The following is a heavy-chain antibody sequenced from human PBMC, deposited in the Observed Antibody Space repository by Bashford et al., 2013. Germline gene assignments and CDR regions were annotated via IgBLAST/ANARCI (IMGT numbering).Heavy chain of an antibody. D-gene: IGHD6-13*01. CDR2: ISSYGTST. V-gene: IGHV3-64D*06. J-gene: IGHJ3*02. Sequence: GSLRLSCEASGFTFSTCGMAWVRQAPGKGLEHVSVISSYGTSTYYADSVRGRFTVSRDNSKSTLDLQMSSLRPDDTAIYYCVKIRAAAGTDGAFDIWGRGTMVTVSS. CDR3: VKIRAAAGTDGAFDI. CDR1: GFTFSTCG.